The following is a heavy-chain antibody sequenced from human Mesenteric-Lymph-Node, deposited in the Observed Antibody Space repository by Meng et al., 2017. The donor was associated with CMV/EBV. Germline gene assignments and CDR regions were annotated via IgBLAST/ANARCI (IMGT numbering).Heavy chain of an antibody. J-gene: IGHJ5*02. Sequence: CKASGYTFTGYYMHWVRQAPGQGLEWMGWINPNSGGTNYAQKFQGRVTMTRDTSISTGYMELSRLNSDDTAVYYCARFVAVGGEVPWGQGTLVTVSS. CDR3: ARFVAVGGEVP. D-gene: IGHD6-13*01. CDR2: INPNSGGT. CDR1: GYTFTGYY. V-gene: IGHV1-2*02.